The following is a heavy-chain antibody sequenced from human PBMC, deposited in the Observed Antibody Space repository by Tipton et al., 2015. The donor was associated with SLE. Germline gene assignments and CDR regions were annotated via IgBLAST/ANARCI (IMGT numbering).Heavy chain of an antibody. CDR1: GYSISRGFY. CDR3: ARDRGGYNWGGDF. D-gene: IGHD5-24*01. J-gene: IGHJ4*02. V-gene: IGHV3-30*04. Sequence: SLRLSCNVSGYSISRGFYWAWVRQAPGKGLEWLAVISYDGSNKFYANSLKGRFTISRDNSKSTLFLEMHSPRVEDTGVYYCARDRGGYNWGGDFWGQGTLVTVAS. CDR2: ISYDGSNK.